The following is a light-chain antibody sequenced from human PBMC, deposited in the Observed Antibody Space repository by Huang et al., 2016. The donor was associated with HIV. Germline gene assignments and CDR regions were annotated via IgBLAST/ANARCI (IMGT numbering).Light chain of an antibody. Sequence: EIVFTQSPVTLSLSPGERAVLSCRASQSVNTNYVAWYRQKRDQAPRLLIYGASNRATGIPDRFSGSGSGTEFTLTINRLAPEDIALYYCQQYGTSPYTFGQGTHLEI. CDR3: QQYGTSPYT. CDR2: GAS. V-gene: IGKV3-20*01. J-gene: IGKJ2*01. CDR1: QSVNTNY.